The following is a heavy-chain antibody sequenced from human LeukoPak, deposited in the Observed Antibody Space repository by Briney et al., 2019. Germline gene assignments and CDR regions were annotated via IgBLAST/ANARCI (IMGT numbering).Heavy chain of an antibody. D-gene: IGHD3-22*01. CDR2: IIPIFGTA. V-gene: IGHV1-69*05. CDR3: ARTDYYDSSGHNAFDI. J-gene: IGHJ3*02. CDR1: GGTFSIYA. Sequence: SVSVSCTASGGTFSIYAISWGRQAPGEGREWMGGIIPIFGTANYAQKFPGRLTITTDESTSTAYMELSSLRSEDTAVYYCARTDYYDSSGHNAFDIWGQGTMVTVSS.